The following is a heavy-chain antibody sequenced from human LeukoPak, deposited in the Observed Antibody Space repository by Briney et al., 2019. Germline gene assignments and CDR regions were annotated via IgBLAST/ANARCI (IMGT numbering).Heavy chain of an antibody. Sequence: PGGSLSLSCAAPGFTFSNYWRSWVRQAPGKGPEWVANIKEDGSEKYYVGSVKGRFTISRDNARNSLYLQMNSLRAEDTAVYYCASGRQLGYWGQGTLVTVSS. CDR1: GFTFSNYW. V-gene: IGHV3-7*01. CDR2: IKEDGSEK. D-gene: IGHD6-13*01. J-gene: IGHJ4*02. CDR3: ASGRQLGY.